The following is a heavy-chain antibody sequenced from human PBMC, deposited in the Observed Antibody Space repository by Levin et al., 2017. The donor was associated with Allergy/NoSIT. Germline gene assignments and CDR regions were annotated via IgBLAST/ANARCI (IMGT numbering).Heavy chain of an antibody. J-gene: IGHJ4*02. Sequence: GGSLRLSCAASGFTFSSYAMSWVRQAPGKGLEWVSAVSGSGGSTYYADSVKGRFTISRDNSKNTLYLQMNSLRAEDTAVYYCAKDPHYGSGSYYFGPDYWGQGTLVTVSS. CDR3: AKDPHYGSGSYYFGPDY. D-gene: IGHD3-10*01. CDR1: GFTFSSYA. V-gene: IGHV3-23*01. CDR2: VSGSGGST.